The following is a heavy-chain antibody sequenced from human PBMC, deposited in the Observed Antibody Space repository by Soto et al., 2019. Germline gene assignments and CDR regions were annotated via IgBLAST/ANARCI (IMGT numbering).Heavy chain of an antibody. CDR1: GFTFSDYY. J-gene: IGHJ5*02. CDR2: ISSSSSYT. CDR3: ARVIAAAGSWFDP. Sequence: GGSLRLSCAASGFTFSDYYMSWIRQAPGKGLEWVSYISSSSSYTNYADSVKGRFTISRDNAKNSLYLQMNSLRAEDTAVYYCARVIAAAGSWFDPWGQGTLVTVSS. D-gene: IGHD6-13*01. V-gene: IGHV3-11*06.